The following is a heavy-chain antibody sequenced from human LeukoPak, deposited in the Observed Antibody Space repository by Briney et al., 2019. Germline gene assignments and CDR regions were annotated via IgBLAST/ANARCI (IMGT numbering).Heavy chain of an antibody. Sequence: QTGGSLRLSCAASGFSFTSYWMSWVRQAPGQGLEWVANINRDGSEKYYVDSVKGRFTISRDNSKNSLYLQMNSLRAEDTAVYFCARDGSNPYFDYWGQGSLVTVSS. CDR2: INRDGSEK. V-gene: IGHV3-7*01. CDR1: GFSFTSYW. J-gene: IGHJ4*02. D-gene: IGHD6-13*01. CDR3: ARDGSNPYFDY.